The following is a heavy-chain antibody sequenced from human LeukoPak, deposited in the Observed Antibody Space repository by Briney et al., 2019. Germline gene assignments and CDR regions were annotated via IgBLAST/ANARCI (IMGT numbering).Heavy chain of an antibody. CDR1: QYTFIDYY. CDR2: INPDSGAT. V-gene: IGHV1-2*02. Sequence: ASVKVSCKASQYTFIDYYIHWVRQAPGQGLEWVGWINPDSGATNYTQKFLGRVTLTRDMSISTAYMELSSLKSDDTAVYFCARGPEKIYWGQGTLVTVSS. J-gene: IGHJ4*02. CDR3: ARGPEKIY.